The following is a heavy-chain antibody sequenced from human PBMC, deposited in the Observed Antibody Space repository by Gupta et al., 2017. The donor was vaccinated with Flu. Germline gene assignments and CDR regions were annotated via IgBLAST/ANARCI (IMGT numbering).Heavy chain of an antibody. CDR1: GFSVSSSY. CDR3: ARDIK. J-gene: IGHJ4*02. V-gene: IGHV3-53*02. CDR2: MYSDGTT. Sequence: VQLVETGGGLIQPGGSLRLSCAASGFSVSSSYKSWLRQAPGKGLEWVSVMYSDGTTYYEDSVKGRCTISRNNAKNTLYLQMNSLRAEDTAVYCCARDIKWGQGTLVTVSS.